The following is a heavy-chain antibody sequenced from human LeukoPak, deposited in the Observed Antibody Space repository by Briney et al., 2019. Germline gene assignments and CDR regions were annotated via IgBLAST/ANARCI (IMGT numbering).Heavy chain of an antibody. J-gene: IGHJ4*02. CDR1: GYTFTSYA. D-gene: IGHD3-22*01. CDR3: ARDLRLGSSGNDDY. CDR2: ISAYNGNT. V-gene: IGHV1-18*01. Sequence: ASVKVSCKASGYTFTSYAMHWVRQAPGQRLEWMGWISAYNGNTNYAQKLQGRVTMTTDTSTSTAYMELRSLRSDDTAVYYCARDLRLGSSGNDDYWGQGTLVTVSS.